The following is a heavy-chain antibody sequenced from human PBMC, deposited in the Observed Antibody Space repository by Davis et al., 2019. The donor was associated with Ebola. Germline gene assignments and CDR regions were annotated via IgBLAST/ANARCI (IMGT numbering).Heavy chain of an antibody. CDR3: AIGWGAH. CDR1: GFTFSNSW. D-gene: IGHD1-26*01. Sequence: ESLKISCAASGFTFSNSWMTWDRRAPGRGLEWVAHIKDDGSQKYYLDSVKGRFSVSRDNVKNSLFLQMDSLRGDDTAVYFCAIGWGAHWGQGTLVTVSS. V-gene: IGHV3-7*03. J-gene: IGHJ4*02. CDR2: IKDDGSQK.